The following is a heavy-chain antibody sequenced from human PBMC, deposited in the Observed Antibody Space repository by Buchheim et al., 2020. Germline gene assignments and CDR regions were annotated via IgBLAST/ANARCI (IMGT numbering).Heavy chain of an antibody. J-gene: IGHJ4*02. CDR2: ISGSGGST. Sequence: VQMLESGGGFVQPGGSLRLSCVTSGFSFHNYAMSWVRQAPGKGLEWVSAISGSGGSTYYADSVKGRFTISRDNSKNTLYLQMNSLRAEDTAVYYCAIDPYYYDSSGYYGENYWGQGTL. CDR1: GFSFHNYA. CDR3: AIDPYYYDSSGYYGENY. D-gene: IGHD3-22*01. V-gene: IGHV3-23*01.